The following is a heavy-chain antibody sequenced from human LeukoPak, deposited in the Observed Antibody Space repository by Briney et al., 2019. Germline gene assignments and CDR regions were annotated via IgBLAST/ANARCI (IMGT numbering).Heavy chain of an antibody. CDR3: ARVIGPNPSRPLDY. CDR2: ISSSSSYI. J-gene: IGHJ4*02. D-gene: IGHD2/OR15-2a*01. V-gene: IGHV3-21*01. Sequence: GGSLRLSCAASGFTFSSYSMNWARQAPGKGLEWVSSISSSSSYIYYADSVKGRFTISRDNAKNSLYLQMNSLRAEDTAVYYCARVIGPNPSRPLDYWGQGTLITVSS. CDR1: GFTFSSYS.